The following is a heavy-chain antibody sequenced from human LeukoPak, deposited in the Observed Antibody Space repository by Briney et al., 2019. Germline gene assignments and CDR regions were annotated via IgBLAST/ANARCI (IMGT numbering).Heavy chain of an antibody. Sequence: PSETLSLTCIVSGGSISSYYWSWIRQPPGKGLEWIGYIYNSGSTNYNPSLKSRVTISVDTSRNQFSLKLSSVTAADTAIYYCAKQAYDSPRTDFDYWGQGTLVTVSS. J-gene: IGHJ4*02. D-gene: IGHD3-22*01. V-gene: IGHV4-59*01. CDR3: AKQAYDSPRTDFDY. CDR1: GGSISSYY. CDR2: IYNSGST.